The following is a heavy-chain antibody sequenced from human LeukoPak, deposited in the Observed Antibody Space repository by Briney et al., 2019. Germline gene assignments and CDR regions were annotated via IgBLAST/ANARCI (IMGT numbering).Heavy chain of an antibody. V-gene: IGHV3-74*01. CDR3: ARPWNY. D-gene: IGHD1-1*01. CDR2: SNSDGSST. CDR1: AFTFTSLW. J-gene: IGHJ4*02. Sequence: GGSRILSCALAAFTFTSLWMRWVRHAPGKGRVWVSRSNSDGSSTRYADSVKGRFTISSDNAKNTLYLQMNSLRAEDTAVYYCARPWNYWGQGTLVTVSS.